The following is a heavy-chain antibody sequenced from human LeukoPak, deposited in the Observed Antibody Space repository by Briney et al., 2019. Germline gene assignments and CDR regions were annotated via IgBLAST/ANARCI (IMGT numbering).Heavy chain of an antibody. CDR2: IIWNGGST. J-gene: IGHJ3*02. Sequence: GGPLSLSGEASGLTFDDYGMSWFRKAPGKGLEWVSGIIWNGGSTGYADSVKRQFTISRDNAKNSLYLQMNSLRAEDTALYYCARDTNCSGGSCYSDAFDIWGQGTMVTVSS. V-gene: IGHV3-20*04. CDR1: GLTFDDYG. CDR3: ARDTNCSGGSCYSDAFDI. D-gene: IGHD2-15*01.